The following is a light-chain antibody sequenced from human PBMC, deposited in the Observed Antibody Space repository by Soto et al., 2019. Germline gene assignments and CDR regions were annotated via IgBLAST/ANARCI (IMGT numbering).Light chain of an antibody. CDR2: DAS. J-gene: IGKJ4*01. CDR3: QKYYSAPLT. V-gene: IGKV1-5*01. Sequence: DVQITQSPSTLSASVGDRVTITCRASQSISSWLAWYQQKPGKAPKLLIYDASSLESGVPSRFSGSGSGTEFTLTISSLQPEDVATYYCQKYYSAPLTFGGGTKVDIK. CDR1: QSISSW.